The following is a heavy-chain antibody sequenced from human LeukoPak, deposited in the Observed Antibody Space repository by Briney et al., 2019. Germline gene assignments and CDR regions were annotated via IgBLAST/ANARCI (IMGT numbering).Heavy chain of an antibody. D-gene: IGHD3-3*01. Sequence: SETLSLTCTVSGGSISSYYWSWIRQPAGKGLEWIGRIYTSGSTNYNPSLKSRVTMSVDTSKNQFSLKLSSVTAADTAVYYCARAGVEYYDFWSGYNQKYYFDYWGQGTLVTVSS. CDR2: IYTSGST. V-gene: IGHV4-4*07. J-gene: IGHJ4*02. CDR3: ARAGVEYYDFWSGYNQKYYFDY. CDR1: GGSISSYY.